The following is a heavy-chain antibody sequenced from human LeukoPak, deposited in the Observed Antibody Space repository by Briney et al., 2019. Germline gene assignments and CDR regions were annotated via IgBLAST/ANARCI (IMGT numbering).Heavy chain of an antibody. D-gene: IGHD3-10*01. CDR3: ARPSVVLWFGELLSLGAFDI. CDR1: GFTFSSYS. J-gene: IGHJ3*02. CDR2: ISSSSSTI. Sequence: GGSLRLPCAASGFTFSSYSMNWVRQAPGKGLEWVSYISSSSSTIYYADSVKGRFTISRDNAKNSLYLQMNSLRAEDTAVYYCARPSVVLWFGELLSLGAFDIWGQGTMVTVSS. V-gene: IGHV3-48*01.